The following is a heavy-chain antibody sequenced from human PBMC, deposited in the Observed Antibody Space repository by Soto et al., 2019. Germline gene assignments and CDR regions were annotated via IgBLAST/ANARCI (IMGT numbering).Heavy chain of an antibody. D-gene: IGHD6-19*01. CDR1: GFTFSDYS. J-gene: IGHJ6*02. V-gene: IGHV3-21*01. CDR3: ATIAVAGYYYYGMDV. CDR2: ISSTGRYI. Sequence: PGGSLRLSCAASGFTFSDYSVNWVRQAPGKGLEWVSSISSTGRYIHYADSVKGRFTISRDNSKNTLYLQMNSLRAEDTAVYYCATIAVAGYYYYGMDVWGQGTTVTVSS.